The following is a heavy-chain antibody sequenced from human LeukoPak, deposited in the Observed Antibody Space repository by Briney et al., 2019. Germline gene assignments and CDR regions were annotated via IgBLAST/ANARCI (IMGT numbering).Heavy chain of an antibody. V-gene: IGHV1-2*02. D-gene: IGHD6-13*01. CDR3: ARRAIAAAGQYYFDY. J-gene: IGHJ4*02. CDR1: GYTFTGYY. Sequence: ASVKVSCKASGYTFTGYYMHWVRQAPGQGLEWMGWINPNSGGTNYAQKFQGRVTMTRDTSISTAYMELSRLRSDDAAVYYCARRAIAAAGQYYFDYWGQGTLVTVSS. CDR2: INPNSGGT.